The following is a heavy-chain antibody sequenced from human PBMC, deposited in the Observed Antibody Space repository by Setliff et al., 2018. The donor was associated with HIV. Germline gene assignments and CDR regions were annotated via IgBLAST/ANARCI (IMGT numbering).Heavy chain of an antibody. D-gene: IGHD5-18*01. CDR3: ARHVGTGMALYYDDY. CDR1: DGSFSGYY. Sequence: SETLSLTCAVYDGSFSGYYWMWIRQSPGKGLEWIGEITHSGSTNYNPSLKSRVTISVDTSKNQFSLKLTSVTAADTAIYYCARHVGTGMALYYDDYWGQGMLAIVS. V-gene: IGHV4-34*01. CDR2: ITHSGST. J-gene: IGHJ4*02.